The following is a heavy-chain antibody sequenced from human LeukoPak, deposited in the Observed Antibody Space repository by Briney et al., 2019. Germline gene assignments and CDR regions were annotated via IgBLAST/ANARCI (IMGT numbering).Heavy chain of an antibody. Sequence: SETLSLTCAVYGGSSSGYYWSWIRQPPGKGLEWIGEINHSGSTNYNPSLKSRVTISVDTSKNQFSLKLSSVTAADTAVYYCARAPPTYYYDSSGYGGHNWFDPWGQGTLVTVSS. CDR2: INHSGST. D-gene: IGHD3-22*01. CDR3: ARAPPTYYYDSSGYGGHNWFDP. J-gene: IGHJ5*02. CDR1: GGSSSGYY. V-gene: IGHV4-34*01.